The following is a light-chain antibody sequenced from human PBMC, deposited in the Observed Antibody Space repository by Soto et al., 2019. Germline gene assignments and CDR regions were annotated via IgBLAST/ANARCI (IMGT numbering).Light chain of an antibody. CDR2: DTS. V-gene: IGKV3-15*01. CDR1: QFVSSR. CDR3: QEYLQWPPGT. Sequence: EIVLTQSPATLSVSLGDSATLSCRASQFVSSRLAWYQEKPGQVPRLLIYDTSTRAPGISARFSGSGSGTEFALTISSLQSEDFAVYYCQEYLQWPPGTFGQGTKVDI. J-gene: IGKJ1*01.